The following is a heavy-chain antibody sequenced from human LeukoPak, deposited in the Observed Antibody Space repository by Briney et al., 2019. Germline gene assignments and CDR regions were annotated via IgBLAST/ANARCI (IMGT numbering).Heavy chain of an antibody. CDR3: AKDQSSSFRDAFDI. CDR1: GFTFDNYG. V-gene: IGHV3-30*02. Sequence: SGGSLRLSCAASGFTFDNYGMHWVRQAPGKGLEWVAFIRSDGGIKYYADSVKGRFTISRDNSKNTLYLQVNSLRAEDTAVYYCAKDQSSSFRDAFDIWGQGTMVTVSS. CDR2: IRSDGGIK. J-gene: IGHJ3*02. D-gene: IGHD6-13*01.